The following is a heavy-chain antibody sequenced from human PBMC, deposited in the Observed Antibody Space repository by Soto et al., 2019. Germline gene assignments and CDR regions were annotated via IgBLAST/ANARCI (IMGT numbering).Heavy chain of an antibody. Sequence: ASVKVSCKASGYTFTSYDINWVRQATGQGLEWMGWMNPNSGNAGYAQKFQGRVTMTRNTSISTAYMELSSLRSEDTAVYYCVREGPLDTAMVSDAFDIWGQGTMVTVSS. V-gene: IGHV1-8*01. J-gene: IGHJ3*02. CDR2: MNPNSGNA. CDR3: VREGPLDTAMVSDAFDI. CDR1: GYTFTSYD. D-gene: IGHD5-18*01.